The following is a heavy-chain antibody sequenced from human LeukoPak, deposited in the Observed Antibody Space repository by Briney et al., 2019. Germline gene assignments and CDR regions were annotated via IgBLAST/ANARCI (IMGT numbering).Heavy chain of an antibody. J-gene: IGHJ4*02. D-gene: IGHD3-9*01. Sequence: SETLSLTCTVSGYSISSGYYCGWIRQPPGKGLEWIGSIYHSGSTYYNPSLKSRVTISVDTSKNQFSLKLSSVTAADTAVYYCARVNYDILTGYLDYWGQGTLVTVSS. V-gene: IGHV4-38-2*02. CDR2: IYHSGST. CDR3: ARVNYDILTGYLDY. CDR1: GYSISSGYY.